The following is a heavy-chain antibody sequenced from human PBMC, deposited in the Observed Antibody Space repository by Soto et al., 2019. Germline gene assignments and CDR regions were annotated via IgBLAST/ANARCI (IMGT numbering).Heavy chain of an antibody. D-gene: IGHD3-10*01. CDR2: LYPGSSDT. CDR1: RYSFTSCW. V-gene: IGHV5-51*01. Sequence: GGSLKVSCKGSRYSFTSCWIGWVRQMPGKGLEWLGILYPGSSDTRYSLCFQGQVTISADKSISIACQQLCSLKASATAMYYCARLVLLADDAFDNGGQGTMVTV. J-gene: IGHJ3*02. CDR3: ARLVLLADDAFDN.